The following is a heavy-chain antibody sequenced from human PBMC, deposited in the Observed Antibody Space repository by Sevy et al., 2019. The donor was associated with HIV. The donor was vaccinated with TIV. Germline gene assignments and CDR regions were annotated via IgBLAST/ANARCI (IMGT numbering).Heavy chain of an antibody. D-gene: IGHD6-13*01. CDR2: ISYAGSNK. CDR3: ARGRIAAAEYYFDY. V-gene: IGHV3-30-3*01. Sequence: GGSLRLSCAASGFTFSSYTMHWVRQAPGKGLEWVAVISYAGSNKYYADSVKGRFTISTDNSKNTLVLQMNSLRAEDTAVYYCARGRIAAAEYYFDYWGQGTLVTVSS. J-gene: IGHJ4*02. CDR1: GFTFSSYT.